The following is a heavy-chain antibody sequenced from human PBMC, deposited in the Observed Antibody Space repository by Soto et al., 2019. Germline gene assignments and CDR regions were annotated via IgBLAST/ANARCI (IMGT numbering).Heavy chain of an antibody. CDR2: IFHTGTT. CDR1: GDSIIGIYH. J-gene: IGHJ6*02. Sequence: PSETLSLTCAVSGDSIIGIYHWAWIRQPPGRSLEWIASIFHTGTTYYTPSLKSRVTISVDTSRNQFSLKLSSVTAADTAVYYCARLRGYGSGSYYKHYYYGMDVWGQGTTVTVSS. V-gene: IGHV4-38-2*01. D-gene: IGHD3-10*01. CDR3: ARLRGYGSGSYYKHYYYGMDV.